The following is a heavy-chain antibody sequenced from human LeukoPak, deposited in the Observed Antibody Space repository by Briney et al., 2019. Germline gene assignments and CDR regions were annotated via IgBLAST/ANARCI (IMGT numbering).Heavy chain of an antibody. Sequence: ASVKVSCKAAGYTFTSYDINWVRQAAGQGLGWMGWMNPNSGNTGYAQKFQGRVTMTRNTSISTAYMELSSLRSDDTAVYYCARCYGGNSGGEDWFDPWGQGTLVTVSS. V-gene: IGHV1-8*01. CDR3: ARCYGGNSGGEDWFDP. J-gene: IGHJ5*02. CDR1: GYTFTSYD. CDR2: MNPNSGNT. D-gene: IGHD4-23*01.